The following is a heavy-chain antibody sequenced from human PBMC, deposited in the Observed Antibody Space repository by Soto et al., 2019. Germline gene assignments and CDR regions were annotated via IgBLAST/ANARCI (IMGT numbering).Heavy chain of an antibody. V-gene: IGHV4-39*01. J-gene: IGHJ4*02. CDR2: IYYSGST. D-gene: IGHD6-13*01. Sequence: SETLSLTCTVSGGSISSSSYYWGWIRQPPGKGLEWIGSIYYSGSTYYNPSLKSRVTISVDTSKNQFSLKLSSVTAADTAVYYCARLRLALSSSWEQTKFDYWGQGTLVTVSS. CDR3: ARLRLALSSSWEQTKFDY. CDR1: GGSISSSSYY.